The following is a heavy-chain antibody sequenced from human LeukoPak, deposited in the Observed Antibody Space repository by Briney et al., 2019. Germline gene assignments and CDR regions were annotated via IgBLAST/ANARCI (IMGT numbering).Heavy chain of an antibody. CDR1: GYSLTELS. V-gene: IGHV1-24*01. J-gene: IGHJ4*02. CDR2: LDPADGEM. D-gene: IGHD1-26*01. CDR3: ATGRTKWDLLNY. Sequence: ASVKVSCKVSGYSLTELSLHWVRQAPGKGLEWMGGLDPADGEMIYTQMFQGRITMTEDSSTDTAYMEMSSLRSDDTAVYYCATGRTKWDLLNYWGEGTLVTVSS.